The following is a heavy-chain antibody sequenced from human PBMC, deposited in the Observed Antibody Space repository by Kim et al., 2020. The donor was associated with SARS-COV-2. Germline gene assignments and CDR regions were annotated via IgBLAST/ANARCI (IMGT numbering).Heavy chain of an antibody. J-gene: IGHJ6*02. Sequence: SETLSLTCAVYGGSFSGFHWSWIRQPPGKGLEWIGEINHSGSTNYNPSLKSRVTISVDTSKSQFSLKLNFVTAADTAVYYCARGRAGVVPSPILGIGPHYGYDAMDVWGRGTTVTVSS. CDR3: ARGRAGVVPSPILGIGPHYGYDAMDV. V-gene: IGHV4-34*01. CDR1: GGSFSGFH. D-gene: IGHD2-2*02. CDR2: INHSGST.